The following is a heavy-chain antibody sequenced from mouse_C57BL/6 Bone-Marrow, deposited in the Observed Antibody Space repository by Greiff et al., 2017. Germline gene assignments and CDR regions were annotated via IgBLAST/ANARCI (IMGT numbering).Heavy chain of an antibody. Sequence: QVQLQQSGAELARPGASVKLSCKASGYTFTSYGISWVKQRTGQGLEWIGEIYPRSGNTYYNEKFKGKATLTADKSSSTAYVDLRILTSEDSAFYVCACPMITGNYFDFWGQGTTLTVSS. CDR1: GYTFTSYG. J-gene: IGHJ2*01. CDR3: ACPMITGNYFDF. CDR2: IYPRSGNT. V-gene: IGHV1-81*01. D-gene: IGHD2-4*01.